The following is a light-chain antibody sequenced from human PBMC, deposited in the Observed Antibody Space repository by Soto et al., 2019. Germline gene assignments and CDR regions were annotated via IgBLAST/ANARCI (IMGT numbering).Light chain of an antibody. CDR2: GAS. J-gene: IGKJ4*01. CDR3: QQYDSSRLT. V-gene: IGKV3-20*01. CDR1: QSVSSSF. Sequence: EIVLTQSPGTLSLSPGERATLSCRASQSVSSSFLTWYQQKPGQAPRLLICGASSRAASIPDRFSGSGSGTDFTLTISSLQPEDFAVYYCQQYDSSRLTVGGGTKVEIK.